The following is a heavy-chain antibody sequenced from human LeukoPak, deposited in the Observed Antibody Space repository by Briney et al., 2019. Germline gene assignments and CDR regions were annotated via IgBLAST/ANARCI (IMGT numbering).Heavy chain of an antibody. CDR3: ARREGALKYFDY. CDR2: IYYSGST. D-gene: IGHD1-26*01. CDR1: GGSISTNSYY. Sequence: SETLSLTCSVSGGSISTNSYYWGWIRQPPGKGLEWIATIYYSGSTYCNPSLKSRVTISVDTSKNQFSLKLSSVTAADTAVYYCARREGALKYFDYWGQGTLVTVSS. J-gene: IGHJ4*02. V-gene: IGHV4-39*01.